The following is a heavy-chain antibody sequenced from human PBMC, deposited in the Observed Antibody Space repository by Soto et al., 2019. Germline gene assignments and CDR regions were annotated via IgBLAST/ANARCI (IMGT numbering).Heavy chain of an antibody. CDR3: ATSYGSGSRPFDS. Sequence: SVKVSCKASGDTFNFYTFSWVRQAPGQGLEWMGRIIPMVGMSNHAQKFQGRVTIIADRSTNTTYMQLSSLRSEDTALYYCATSYGSGSRPFDSWGQGTPVTVSS. V-gene: IGHV1-69*02. CDR1: GDTFNFYT. J-gene: IGHJ4*02. CDR2: IIPMVGMS. D-gene: IGHD3-10*01.